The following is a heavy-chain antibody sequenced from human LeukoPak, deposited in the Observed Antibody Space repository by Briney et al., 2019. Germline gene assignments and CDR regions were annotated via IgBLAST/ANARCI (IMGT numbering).Heavy chain of an antibody. CDR3: ARLKLGAYFDL. CDR1: GGSTSSDY. V-gene: IGHV4-59*08. CDR2: VYNSGDT. D-gene: IGHD3-16*01. J-gene: IGHJ2*01. Sequence: SETLSLTCTVSGGSTSSDYWSWIRQSPGKGLEWVGYVYNSGDTGKNPSLRSRVTILLDTSKNQCSLKLTSVSAADTAVYYCARLKLGAYFDLWGRGTLVTVSS.